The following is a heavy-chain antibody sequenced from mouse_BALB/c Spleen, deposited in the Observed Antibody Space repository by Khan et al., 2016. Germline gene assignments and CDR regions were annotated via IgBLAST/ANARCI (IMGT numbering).Heavy chain of an antibody. CDR1: GFNIKDTY. D-gene: IGHD1-1*01. CDR2: IDPANGNT. V-gene: IGHV14-3*02. CDR3: ASSGGYYYGSNYFDF. Sequence: VQLQQSGAEIVKPGASVKLSCTASGFNIKDTYMHWVKQRPEQGLEWIGRIDPANGNTKYDPKFQGKATITSDTSSNKAYLQLSSLTSKDSAVYYCASSGGYYYGSNYFDFWGQGTTLTVSS. J-gene: IGHJ2*01.